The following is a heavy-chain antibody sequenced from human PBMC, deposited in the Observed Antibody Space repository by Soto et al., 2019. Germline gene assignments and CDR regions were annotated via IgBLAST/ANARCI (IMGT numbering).Heavy chain of an antibody. CDR1: GGSLSGYY. D-gene: IGHD5-12*01. Sequence: QVQLQQWGAGLLKPSETLSLNCAVTGGSLSGYYWSWIRQPPGKGLEWIGEVKDGGHTNYSPSLRGRVTISSDTSNNQFPLRLNSVTAADTGVYSWARGQEGVVATHWDQGSLVTVSS. CDR2: VKDGGHT. V-gene: IGHV4-34*01. CDR3: ARGQEGVVATH. J-gene: IGHJ4*02.